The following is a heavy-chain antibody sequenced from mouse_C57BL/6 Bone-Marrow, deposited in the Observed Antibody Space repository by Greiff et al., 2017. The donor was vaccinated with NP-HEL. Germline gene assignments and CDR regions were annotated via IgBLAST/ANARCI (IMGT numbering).Heavy chain of an antibody. Sequence: QVQLQQSGPELVKPGASVKISCKASGYAFSSSWMNWVKQRPGKGLEWIGRIYPGDGDTNYNGKFKGKATLTADKSSSTAYMQLSSLTSEDSAVYFCAPDTVVEERYFDVWGTGTTVTVSS. J-gene: IGHJ1*03. D-gene: IGHD1-1*01. CDR3: APDTVVEERYFDV. V-gene: IGHV1-82*01. CDR2: IYPGDGDT. CDR1: GYAFSSSW.